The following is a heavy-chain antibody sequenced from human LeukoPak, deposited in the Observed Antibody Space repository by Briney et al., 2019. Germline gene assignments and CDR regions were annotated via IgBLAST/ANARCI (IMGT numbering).Heavy chain of an antibody. D-gene: IGHD3-9*01. Sequence: GGSLRLSCAASGFTFSSYSMNWVRQAPGKGLEWVSAISGSGGSTYYADSVKGRFTISRDNSKNTLYLQMNSLRAEDTAVYYCAKGLLRYFDWLLFWGQGTLVTVSS. J-gene: IGHJ4*02. CDR1: GFTFSSYS. CDR2: ISGSGGST. V-gene: IGHV3-23*01. CDR3: AKGLLRYFDWLLF.